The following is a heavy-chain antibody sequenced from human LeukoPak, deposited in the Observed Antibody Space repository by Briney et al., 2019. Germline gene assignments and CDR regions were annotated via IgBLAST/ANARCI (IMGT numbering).Heavy chain of an antibody. CDR2: IHHTRGA. CDR3: ASSLLDTAMVGGHHEFDY. Sequence: PWETLSLTFTVSGGSMSSNYWGWIRRPPGKGLEWIGYIHHTRGATYSPSLRSRLSLSIDTSRNQFSLRLNSVTPADTAVYYCASSLLDTAMVGGHHEFDYWGQGTLVTVSS. D-gene: IGHD5-18*01. CDR1: GGSMSSNY. J-gene: IGHJ4*02. V-gene: IGHV4-59*01.